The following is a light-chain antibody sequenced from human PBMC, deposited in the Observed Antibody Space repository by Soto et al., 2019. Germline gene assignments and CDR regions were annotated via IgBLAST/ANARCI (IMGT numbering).Light chain of an antibody. J-gene: IGKJ1*01. Sequence: EIVLTQSPGTLSLSPGERATLSCRASQSVSSTYLAWYQQKPGQAPGLLIYGASSRATGIPDRFSGSGSGTDFTLTISRREPEGFEVYYCQQYGSSPRTFGQGTKVKIK. CDR2: GAS. V-gene: IGKV3-20*01. CDR1: QSVSSTY. CDR3: QQYGSSPRT.